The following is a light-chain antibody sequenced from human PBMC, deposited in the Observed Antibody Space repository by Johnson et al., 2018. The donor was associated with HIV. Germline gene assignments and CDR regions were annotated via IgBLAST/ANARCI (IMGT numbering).Light chain of an antibody. CDR3: GTWDSSLSAGGV. CDR2: DNH. CDR1: SSNIGNNY. J-gene: IGLJ1*01. Sequence: QPVLTQPPSVSAAPGQKVTIPCSGSSSNIGNNYASWYQQVPGTAPKLLIYDNHKRPSGIPDRFSGSKSGTSATLGITGLQTGDEADYYCGTWDSSLSAGGVFGTGTKVTVL. V-gene: IGLV1-51*01.